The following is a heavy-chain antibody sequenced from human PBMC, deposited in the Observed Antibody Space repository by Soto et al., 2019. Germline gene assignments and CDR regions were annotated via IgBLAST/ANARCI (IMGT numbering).Heavy chain of an antibody. CDR2: FDPEDGET. D-gene: IGHD3-22*01. CDR1: GYTLTELS. V-gene: IGHV1-24*01. J-gene: IGHJ5*02. CDR3: ATAHYYDSSSWWFDP. Sequence: GASVKVSCKVSGYTLTELSMYWVRQAPGKGLEWMGGFDPEDGETIYAQKFQGRVTMTEDTSTDTAYMELSSLRSEDTAVYYCATAHYYDSSSWWFDPWGQGTLVTVSS.